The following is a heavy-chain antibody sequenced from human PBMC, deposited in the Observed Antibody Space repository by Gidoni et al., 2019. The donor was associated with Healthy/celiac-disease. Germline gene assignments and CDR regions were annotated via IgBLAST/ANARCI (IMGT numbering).Heavy chain of an antibody. CDR1: RFPFSSYA. D-gene: IGHD3-22*01. CDR3: AKDLYYYESSVVPNWFDP. CDR2: IRGSGGST. Sequence: EVQLVDSGGGLLQPGGSLRLSCAASRFPFSSYALSWVRQAPGKWLEWVSAIRGSGGSTYYEDSVKGRFTISRDNSKNTLYLQMNSLRAEDTAVYYCAKDLYYYESSVVPNWFDPWGQGTLVTVSS. J-gene: IGHJ5*02. V-gene: IGHV3-23*04.